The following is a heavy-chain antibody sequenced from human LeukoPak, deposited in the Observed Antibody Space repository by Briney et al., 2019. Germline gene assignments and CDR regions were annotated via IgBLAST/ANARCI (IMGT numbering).Heavy chain of an antibody. Sequence: SETLSLTCTVSGDSISSGGYYCSWIRQPPGKGLEWIGYIYHSGESYFNPSLKSRVTMSVDKSKNQFSLNLTSVTAADTAAYYCARDYCSGGSCYFHVFDVWGQGTTVTVSS. CDR1: GDSISSGGYY. CDR2: IYHSGES. J-gene: IGHJ3*01. D-gene: IGHD2-15*01. CDR3: ARDYCSGGSCYFHVFDV. V-gene: IGHV4-30-2*01.